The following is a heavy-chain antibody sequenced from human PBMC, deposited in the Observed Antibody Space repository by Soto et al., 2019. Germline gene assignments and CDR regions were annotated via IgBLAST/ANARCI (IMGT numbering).Heavy chain of an antibody. Sequence: QLQESRPGLVKPSDTLSLTCTVSGGSIARFYWSLIRQSPGKGLEWIAYTYYSGSTTNYNPSLKSQATLSVYTCKNHVPLQFSSMTAADTAVYYCARPYLWSGYIPGFRDGMDVWGPATTVIVS. CDR3: ARPYLWSGYIPGFRDGMDV. CDR1: GGSIARFY. J-gene: IGHJ6*02. V-gene: IGHV4-59*01. CDR2: TYYSGSTT. D-gene: IGHD3-3*01.